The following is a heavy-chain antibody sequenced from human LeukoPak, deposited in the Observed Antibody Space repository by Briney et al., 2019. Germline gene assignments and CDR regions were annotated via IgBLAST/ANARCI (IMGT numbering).Heavy chain of an antibody. D-gene: IGHD6-19*01. J-gene: IGHJ4*02. V-gene: IGHV3-23*01. CDR2: ISGSGGST. Sequence: GGSLRLSCAASGFTFSSYAMTWVRQAPGKGLEWVSAISGSGGSTYYADSVKGRFTISRDNSKNTLYLQMNSLRAEDTAVYYCAKGYSSGWYYFDYWGQGTLVTVSS. CDR3: AKGYSSGWYYFDY. CDR1: GFTFSSYA.